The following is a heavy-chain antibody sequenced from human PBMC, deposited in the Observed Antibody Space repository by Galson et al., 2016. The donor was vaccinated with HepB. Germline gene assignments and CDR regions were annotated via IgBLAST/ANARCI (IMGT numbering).Heavy chain of an antibody. D-gene: IGHD6-13*01. J-gene: IGHJ6*02. CDR3: ARLGSSSWNYYGMDV. V-gene: IGHV1-18*01. CDR2: ISAYNGNT. CDR1: GYTFTSYG. Sequence: SVKVSCKAAGYTFTSYGISWVRQAPGQGLEWMGWISAYNGNTNYAQKLQGRVAMTTDTSTSTAYMELRSLRSDDTAVYYCARLGSSSWNYYGMDVWGQGTTVTGS.